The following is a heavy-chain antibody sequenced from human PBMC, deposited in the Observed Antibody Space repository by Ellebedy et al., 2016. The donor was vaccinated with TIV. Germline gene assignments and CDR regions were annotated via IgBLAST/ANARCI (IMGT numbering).Heavy chain of an antibody. D-gene: IGHD5-18*01. CDR1: GYTFTSYF. Sequence: AASVKVSCKASGYTFTSYFMYWVRQAPGQGLEWMGTINPSVGHTTYAQKPQGRVIMTWDTSTSTVYLELSSLRSEDTAIYYCARHRDTALSFWGQGTLVTVSS. CDR2: INPSVGHT. V-gene: IGHV1-46*01. J-gene: IGHJ4*02. CDR3: ARHRDTALSF.